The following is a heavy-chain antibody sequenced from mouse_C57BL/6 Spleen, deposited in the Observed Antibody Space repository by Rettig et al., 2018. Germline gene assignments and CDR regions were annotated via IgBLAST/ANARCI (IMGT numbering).Heavy chain of an antibody. CDR3: APRPYGSSYGFAY. J-gene: IGHJ3*01. CDR1: GYTFTDYN. CDR2: INPNNGGT. Sequence: PGASVKMSCKASGYTFTDYNMHWVKQSHGKSLEWIGYINPNNGGTSYNQKFKGKATLTVNKSSSTAYMELRSLTSEDSAVYYCAPRPYGSSYGFAYWGQGTLV. D-gene: IGHD1-1*01. V-gene: IGHV1-22*01.